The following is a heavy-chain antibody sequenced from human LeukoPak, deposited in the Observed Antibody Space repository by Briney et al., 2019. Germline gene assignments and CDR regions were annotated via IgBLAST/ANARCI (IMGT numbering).Heavy chain of an antibody. D-gene: IGHD4/OR15-4a*01. CDR3: TRTTNLIAAYYFDC. Sequence: GGSLRLSCTVAGFTVSDYAMSWVRQAPGKGLEWVGFIRSNNFGARTEYAASVKGRFTFSRDDSRSIAYLQMNSLKSEDTAMYYCTRTTNLIAAYYFDCWRRGALVTVSS. CDR2: IRSNNFGART. V-gene: IGHV3-49*04. CDR1: GFTVSDYA. J-gene: IGHJ4*02.